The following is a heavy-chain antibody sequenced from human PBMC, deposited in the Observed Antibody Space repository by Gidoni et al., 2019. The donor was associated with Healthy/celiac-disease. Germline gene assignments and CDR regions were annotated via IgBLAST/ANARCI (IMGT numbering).Heavy chain of an antibody. D-gene: IGHD3-10*01. Sequence: EVQLVQSGAEVKKPGESLKISCTGSGYSFPSYWIGWVRQMPGKGLEWMGIIYPGDSDTRYSPSFQGQVTISADKSISTAYLQWSSLKASDTAMYYCARGLAYRGGVEEYYFDYWGQGTLVTVSS. CDR2: IYPGDSDT. CDR3: ARGLAYRGGVEEYYFDY. J-gene: IGHJ4*02. CDR1: GYSFPSYW. V-gene: IGHV5-51*01.